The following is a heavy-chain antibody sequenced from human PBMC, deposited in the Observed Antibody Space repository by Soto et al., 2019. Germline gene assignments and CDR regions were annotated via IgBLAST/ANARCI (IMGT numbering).Heavy chain of an antibody. CDR3: ARGLWGQTYYYGMDV. CDR2: IDPSDGST. V-gene: IGHV1-46*01. D-gene: IGHD3-16*01. J-gene: IGHJ6*04. CDR1: GYTFTSYF. Sequence: QVQLVQSGAEVKKPGASVNVACKASGYTFTSYFMHWVRQAPGQGLEWMGIIDPSDGSTTYAQRFQGRVTMTRARSKTTVSMDLRSLRSDDTALYYCARGLWGQTYYYGMDVWGRGTTVIVSS.